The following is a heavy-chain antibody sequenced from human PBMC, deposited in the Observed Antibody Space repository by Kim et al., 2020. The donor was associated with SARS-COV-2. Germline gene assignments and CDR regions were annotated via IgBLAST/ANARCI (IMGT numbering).Heavy chain of an antibody. J-gene: IGHJ4*02. Sequence: GSGKGRFTISRDNSKNTLSLQMNSLGAEDTALYYCAKVGCGSISCYTAECWGRGTLVTVSS. CDR3: AKVGCGSISCYTAEC. D-gene: IGHD2-2*02. V-gene: IGHV3-23*01.